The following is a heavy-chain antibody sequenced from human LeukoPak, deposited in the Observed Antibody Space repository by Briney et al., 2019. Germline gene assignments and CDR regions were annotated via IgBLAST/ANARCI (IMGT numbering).Heavy chain of an antibody. CDR2: ISYDGSNQ. Sequence: GGSLTLSCAASGFTFSGYAMDWVRQAPGKGLEWLGVISYDGSNQYYADSVKGRFTISRDNSKHTLYLQMSSLRAEDTAVYYGARASYENSFDYWGQGTLVTVSS. CDR1: GFTFSGYA. D-gene: IGHD3-22*01. J-gene: IGHJ4*02. V-gene: IGHV3-30*15. CDR3: ARASYENSFDY.